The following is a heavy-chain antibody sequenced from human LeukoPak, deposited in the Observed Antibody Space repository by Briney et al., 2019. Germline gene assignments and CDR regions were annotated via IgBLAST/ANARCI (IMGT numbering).Heavy chain of an antibody. V-gene: IGHV1-2*02. CDR1: GGTFSSYA. CDR3: ARASIHIVVEPPATQRFDP. J-gene: IGHJ5*01. D-gene: IGHD2-2*01. Sequence: ASVKVSCKASGGTFSSYAISWVRQAPGQGLEWMGWINPNSGGTNYAQKFQGRVTMTRDTSISTAYMDLSGLTSDDTAVYYCARASIHIVVEPPATQRFDPWGQGTLVTVSS. CDR2: INPNSGGT.